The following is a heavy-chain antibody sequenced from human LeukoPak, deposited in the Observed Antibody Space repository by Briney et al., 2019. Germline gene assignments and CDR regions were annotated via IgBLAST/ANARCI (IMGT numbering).Heavy chain of an antibody. CDR2: ISSSSSYI. CDR1: GFTFSSYS. J-gene: IGHJ4*02. D-gene: IGHD4-17*01. Sequence: GGSLRLYCAASGFTFSSYSMNWVRQAPGKGLEWGSSISSSSSYIYYADSVKGRFTISRDNAKNSLYLQMNSLRAEDTAVYYCARDDGDYGDYVFDYWGQGTLVTVSS. V-gene: IGHV3-21*01. CDR3: ARDDGDYGDYVFDY.